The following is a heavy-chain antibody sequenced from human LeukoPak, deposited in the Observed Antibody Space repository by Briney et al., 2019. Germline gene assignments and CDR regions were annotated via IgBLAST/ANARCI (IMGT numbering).Heavy chain of an antibody. D-gene: IGHD6-19*01. CDR1: GGTFSSYS. J-gene: IGHJ4*02. Sequence: SVEVSCKASGGTFSSYSITWVRQAPGQGLEWMGRIIPTLGIANYAQKFQGRVTITADKSTSTAYMELSSLRSEDTAVYYCAGEEERGVTVAGTASDYWGQGTLVTVSS. V-gene: IGHV1-69*04. CDR2: IIPTLGIA. CDR3: AGEEERGVTVAGTASDY.